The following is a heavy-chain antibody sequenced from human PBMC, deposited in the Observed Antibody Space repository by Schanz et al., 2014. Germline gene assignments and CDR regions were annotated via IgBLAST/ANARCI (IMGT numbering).Heavy chain of an antibody. CDR2: FERVDSEP. D-gene: IGHD1-26*01. Sequence: QVHLVQSGAEVKEPGASVKVSCKVSGYSLIHLTLYWVRQAHGKGLEWLGGFERVDSEPIYAPRFQGRVTMPKDSSTDTAYLEVTGLRSEDTAIYFCSTSGEDLEPTPNYWGQGTRITVSS. J-gene: IGHJ4*02. CDR3: STSGEDLEPTPNY. V-gene: IGHV1-24*01. CDR1: GYSLIHLT.